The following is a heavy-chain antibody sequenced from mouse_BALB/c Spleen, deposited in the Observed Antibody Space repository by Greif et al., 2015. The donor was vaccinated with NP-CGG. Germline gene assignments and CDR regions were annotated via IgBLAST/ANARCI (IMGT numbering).Heavy chain of an antibody. Sequence: QVQLQQSGAELVRPGSSVKISCKASGYAFSSYWMNWVRQRPGQGLEWIGQIYPGDGDTNYNGKFKGKATLTADKSSSTAYMQLSSLTSEDSAVYFCARDYYGEGYFDYWGQGTTLTVSS. V-gene: IGHV1-80*01. CDR1: GYAFSSYW. J-gene: IGHJ2*01. D-gene: IGHD1-1*01. CDR2: IYPGDGDT. CDR3: ARDYYGEGYFDY.